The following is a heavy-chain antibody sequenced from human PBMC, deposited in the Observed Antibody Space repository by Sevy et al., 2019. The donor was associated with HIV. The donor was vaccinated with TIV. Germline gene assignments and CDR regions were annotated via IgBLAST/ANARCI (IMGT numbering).Heavy chain of an antibody. CDR2: IYYSGST. J-gene: IGHJ6*02. D-gene: IGHD3-10*01. V-gene: IGHV4-59*01. Sequence: SETLSLTCTVSGGSISSYYWSWIRQAPGKGLEWIGYIYYSGSTNYNPSLKSRVTISVDTSKNQFSLKLSSVTAADTAVYYCARDIMVRDVTRYYYYGMDVWGQGTTVTVS. CDR1: GGSISSYY. CDR3: ARDIMVRDVTRYYYYGMDV.